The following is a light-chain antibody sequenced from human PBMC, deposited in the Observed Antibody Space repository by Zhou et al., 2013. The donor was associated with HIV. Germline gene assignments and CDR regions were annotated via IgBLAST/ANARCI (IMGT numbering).Light chain of an antibody. V-gene: IGKV1-33*01. CDR2: DAS. J-gene: IGKJ4*01. CDR3: QQYDILPXLT. Sequence: DIQMTQSPSSLSASVGDRVTITCQASQDISNYLNWYQQKPGKAPKLLIYDASNLETGVPSRFSGSGSGTDFTFTISSLQPEDIATYYCQQYDILPXLT. CDR1: QDISNY.